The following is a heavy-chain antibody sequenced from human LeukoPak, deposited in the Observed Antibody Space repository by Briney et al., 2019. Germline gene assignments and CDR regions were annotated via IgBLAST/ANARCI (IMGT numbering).Heavy chain of an antibody. CDR2: IIPIFGTA. V-gene: IGHV1-69*05. Sequence: SVKVSCKASGGTFSSYAISWVRQAPGQGREWMGRIIPIFGTANYAQKFQGRVTITTDESTSTAYMELSSLRSEDTPVYYCATEGGYSYGLWGQGTLVTVSS. D-gene: IGHD5-18*01. CDR1: GGTFSSYA. J-gene: IGHJ4*02. CDR3: ATEGGYSYGL.